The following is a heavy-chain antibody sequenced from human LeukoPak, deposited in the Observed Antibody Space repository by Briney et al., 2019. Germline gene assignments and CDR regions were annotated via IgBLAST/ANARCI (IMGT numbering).Heavy chain of an antibody. V-gene: IGHV4-59*01. Sequence: SETLSLTCTVSGGSISSYYWSWIPQPPGKGPEWIGSIYYSGSTNYNPSLKSRVSISVDTSKNQFSLKLSSVTAADTAVYYCARGMVRGVIRWFDPWGQGTLVTVSS. CDR1: GGSISSYY. J-gene: IGHJ5*02. CDR3: ARGMVRGVIRWFDP. CDR2: IYYSGST. D-gene: IGHD3-10*01.